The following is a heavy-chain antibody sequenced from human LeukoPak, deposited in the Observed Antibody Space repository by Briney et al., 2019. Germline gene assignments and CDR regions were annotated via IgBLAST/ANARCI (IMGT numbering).Heavy chain of an antibody. CDR2: IYYSGST. D-gene: IGHD3-22*01. CDR1: GGSISSYY. J-gene: IGHJ3*02. V-gene: IGHV4-59*01. Sequence: PSETLSLTCTVSGGSISSYYWSWIRQPPGKGLEWIGYIYYSGSTNYNPPLKSRVTISVDTSKNQFSLKLSSVTAADTAVYYCARINYYDSSGYYTEPAFDIWGQGTMVTVSS. CDR3: ARINYYDSSGYYTEPAFDI.